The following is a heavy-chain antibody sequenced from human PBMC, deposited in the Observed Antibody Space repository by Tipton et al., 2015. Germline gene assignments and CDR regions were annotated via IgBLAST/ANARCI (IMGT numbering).Heavy chain of an antibody. Sequence: TLSLTCAVYGGSFSDYYWSWIRQSPGKGLEWIGYIYYSGSTDYNPSLKSRVTISVDTSKNQFSLKLSSVTAADTAVYYCARFDYGDYLTGFDPWGQGTLVTVSS. CDR1: GGSFSDYY. V-gene: IGHV4-59*01. CDR2: IYYSGST. J-gene: IGHJ5*02. CDR3: ARFDYGDYLTGFDP. D-gene: IGHD4-17*01.